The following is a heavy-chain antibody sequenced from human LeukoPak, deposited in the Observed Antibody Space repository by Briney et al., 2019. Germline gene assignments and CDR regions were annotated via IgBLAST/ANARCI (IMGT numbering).Heavy chain of an antibody. CDR3: AIAEYCGGDCYLDY. V-gene: IGHV4-34*01. J-gene: IGHJ4*02. CDR1: GGSFSGYY. Sequence: SETLSLTCAVYGGSFSGYYWSWIRQPPGKGLEWIGEINHSGSTNYNPSLKSRVTMSVDTSRNQFSLRLSSVTAADTAVYYCAIAEYCGGDCYLDYWGQGTLVTVSS. D-gene: IGHD2-21*01. CDR2: INHSGST.